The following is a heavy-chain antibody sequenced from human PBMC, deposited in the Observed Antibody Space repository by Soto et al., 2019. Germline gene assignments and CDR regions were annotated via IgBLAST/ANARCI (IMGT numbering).Heavy chain of an antibody. D-gene: IGHD3-22*01. Sequence: SETLSLTCTVSGGSMSPYYWSWIRQPPGKGLEWIGYIYYTGSTSYNPSLKSRVTISVDTSKTQFSLKLSSVTAADTALYYCARSFYESSGYYPLWGQGTLVTVSS. V-gene: IGHV4-59*01. CDR2: IYYTGST. J-gene: IGHJ4*02. CDR3: ARSFYESSGYYPL. CDR1: GGSMSPYY.